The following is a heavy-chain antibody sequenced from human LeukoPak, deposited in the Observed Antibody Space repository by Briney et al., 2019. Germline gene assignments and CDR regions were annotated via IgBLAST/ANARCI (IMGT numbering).Heavy chain of an antibody. CDR3: ATNYYGSGSYSDY. Sequence: PSETLSLTCAVYGGSFSGYYWSWIRQPPGKGLEWSGEINHSGSTNYNPSLKSRVTISVDTSKNQFSLKLSSVTAADTAVYYCATNYYGSGSYSDYWGQGTLVTVSS. V-gene: IGHV4-34*01. CDR1: GGSFSGYY. J-gene: IGHJ4*02. CDR2: INHSGST. D-gene: IGHD3-10*01.